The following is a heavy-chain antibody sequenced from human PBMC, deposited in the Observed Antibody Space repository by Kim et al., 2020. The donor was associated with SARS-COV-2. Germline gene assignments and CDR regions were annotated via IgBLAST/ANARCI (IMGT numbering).Heavy chain of an antibody. CDR2: RGSTYI. D-gene: IGHD3-16*01. V-gene: IGHV3-21*01. J-gene: IGHJ4*02. Sequence: RGSTYIYYADSVKGRFTISRDNAKNSLSLQMNSLRAEDTALYYCARGGRRWGQGTLVTVSS. CDR3: ARGGRR.